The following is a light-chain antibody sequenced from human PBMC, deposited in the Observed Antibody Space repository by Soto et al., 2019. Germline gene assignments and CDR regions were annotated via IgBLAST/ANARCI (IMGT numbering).Light chain of an antibody. V-gene: IGKV1-12*01. Sequence: DIQMTQSPSSVSASVGDRVTITCRASQDISSWVAWYQQKPGKAPKLLISAASSLQSGVPRRFSGSGSGTDFTLVISSLQAEDFATYFCQQGDSCPFTFGGGTKVDIK. CDR3: QQGDSCPFT. CDR2: AAS. CDR1: QDISSW. J-gene: IGKJ4*01.